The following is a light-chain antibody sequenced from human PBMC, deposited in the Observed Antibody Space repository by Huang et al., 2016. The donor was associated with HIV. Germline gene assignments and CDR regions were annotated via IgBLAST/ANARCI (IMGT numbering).Light chain of an antibody. CDR2: TAS. CDR1: QNIDIY. J-gene: IGKJ2*01. Sequence: EIQMTQFPSSLSASVGDTVTITCRASQNIDIYLNWYQQRPGKAPKLLIYTASSLQTGVPSRFRGSGSGTDFTLTIDSLQPEDFATYYCLQSYSMFRTFGQGTKLDFK. CDR3: LQSYSMFRT. V-gene: IGKV1-39*01.